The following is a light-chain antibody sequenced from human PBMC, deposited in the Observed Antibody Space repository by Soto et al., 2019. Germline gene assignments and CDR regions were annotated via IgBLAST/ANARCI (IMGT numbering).Light chain of an antibody. CDR2: DAS. CDR3: QKYNSYSWT. CDR1: QNIRGW. Sequence: DIRMTQSPSTLSTSVGDRVTITCRASQNIRGWLAWYQQKPGKAPKLLIYDASTLESGVPSRFSGSGSGTEFTLTISSLQPDDFATYYCQKYNSYSWTFGQGTTVAIK. J-gene: IGKJ1*01. V-gene: IGKV1-5*01.